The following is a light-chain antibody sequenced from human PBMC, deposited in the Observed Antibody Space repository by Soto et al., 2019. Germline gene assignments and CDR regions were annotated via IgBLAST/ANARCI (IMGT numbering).Light chain of an antibody. V-gene: IGLV2-8*01. CDR1: SSDVGGYNY. CDR2: EVI. CDR3: SSFAGSTNFAV. Sequence: QSVLTQPPSASGSPGQSVTISCTGTSSDVGGYNYVSWYQQHPGKAPKLMIYEVIKRPSGVPDRFSGSKSGNTASLTVSGLQAEDEADYYCSSFAGSTNFAVFGTGTKGTAL. J-gene: IGLJ1*01.